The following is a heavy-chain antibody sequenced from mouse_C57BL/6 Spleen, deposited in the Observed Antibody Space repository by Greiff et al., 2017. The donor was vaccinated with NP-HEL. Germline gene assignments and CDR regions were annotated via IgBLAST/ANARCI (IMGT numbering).Heavy chain of an antibody. V-gene: IGHV1-55*01. D-gene: IGHD2-5*01. CDR1: GYTFTSCW. J-gene: IGHJ2*01. Sequence: VQLQQPGAELVKPGASVKMSCKASGYTFTSCWITWVKQRPGQGLEWIGDIYPGSGSTNYNEKFKSKATLTVDTSSSTAYMQLSSLTSEDSAVYYCARSPARFSNYDYWGQGTTLTVSS. CDR3: ARSPARFSNYDY. CDR2: IYPGSGST.